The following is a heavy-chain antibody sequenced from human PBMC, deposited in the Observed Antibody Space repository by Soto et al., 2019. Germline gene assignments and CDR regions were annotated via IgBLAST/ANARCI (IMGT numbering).Heavy chain of an antibody. CDR2: ISGSGTNT. D-gene: IGHD5-18*01. J-gene: IGHJ4*02. CDR1: GFTFSSYA. Sequence: GGSLRLSCAAAGFTFSSYAMNWVRQAPGKGLEWVSGISGSGTNTYYADSVKGRFTISRDNSKNTLYLQVNSLRAEDTAVYYCAKDRRGYSYGSLDYWGQGPLLTVSS. V-gene: IGHV3-23*01. CDR3: AKDRRGYSYGSLDY.